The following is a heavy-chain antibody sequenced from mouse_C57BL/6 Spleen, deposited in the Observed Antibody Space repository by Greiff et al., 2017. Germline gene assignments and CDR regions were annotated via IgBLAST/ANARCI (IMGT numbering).Heavy chain of an antibody. CDR3: ARGRGITTNYYAMDY. CDR1: GYTFTSYW. V-gene: IGHV1-69*01. J-gene: IGHJ4*01. Sequence: VQLKESGAELVMPGASVKLSCKASGYTFTSYWMHWVKQRPGQGLEWIGEIDPADSYTNYNQKFKGKSTLTVDKSSSTAYMQLSSLTSEDSAVYYCARGRGITTNYYAMDYWGQGTSVTVSS. D-gene: IGHD1-1*01. CDR2: IDPADSYT.